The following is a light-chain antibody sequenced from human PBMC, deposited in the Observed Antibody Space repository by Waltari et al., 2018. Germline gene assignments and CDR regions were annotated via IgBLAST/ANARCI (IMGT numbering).Light chain of an antibody. CDR2: DVT. Sequence: QSALTQPASVSGSPGQSITISCTGTSGDIGSYDSVSWYQQHPDTAPKHLLFDVTSRPSGTSIRFSGSKSGNTASLTISGLQAEDEADYFCSSYTNNNSLLFGGGTKLTVL. CDR1: SGDIGSYDS. CDR3: SSYTNNNSLL. J-gene: IGLJ2*01. V-gene: IGLV2-14*03.